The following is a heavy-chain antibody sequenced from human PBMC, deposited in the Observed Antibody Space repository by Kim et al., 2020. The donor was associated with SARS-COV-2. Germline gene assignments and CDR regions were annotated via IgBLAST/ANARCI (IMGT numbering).Heavy chain of an antibody. CDR2: ISGSGEST. D-gene: IGHD4-17*01. J-gene: IGHJ4*02. CDR1: GLTFSSYA. CDR3: ATRAQYGDSRFFDY. V-gene: IGHV3-23*01. Sequence: GGSLRLSCAASGLTFSSYAMSWVRQAPGKGLEWVSTISGSGESTSYGDSVKGRFTISRDNSKNTLYLQMHSLRAEDTAVYYCATRAQYGDSRFFDYWGQGTLVTVSS.